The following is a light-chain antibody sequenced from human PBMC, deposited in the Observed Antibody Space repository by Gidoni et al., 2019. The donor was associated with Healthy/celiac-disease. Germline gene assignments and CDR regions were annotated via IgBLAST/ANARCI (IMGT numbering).Light chain of an antibody. CDR1: SSDVGGYNY. Sequence: QSALTQPASVSGSPGQSITISCTGTSSDVGGYNYVPWYQQHPGKAPKLMIYDVSNRPSGVSNRFSGSKSGNTAALTISGHQAEDEADYYCSSYTSSSTRFGTGTKVTVL. CDR3: SSYTSSSTR. J-gene: IGLJ1*01. V-gene: IGLV2-14*01. CDR2: DVS.